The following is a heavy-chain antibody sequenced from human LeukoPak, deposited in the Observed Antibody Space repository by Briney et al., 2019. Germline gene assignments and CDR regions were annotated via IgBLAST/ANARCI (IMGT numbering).Heavy chain of an antibody. CDR3: AVGVYYFDY. CDR2: ISSSSSYT. CDR1: GFTFSDYY. Sequence: GGSLRLSCAASGFTFSDYYMSWIRQAPGKGLEWVSYISSSSSYTNYADSVKGRFTISRDNAKNSLYLQMNSLRAEDTAVYYCAVGVYYFDYWGQGTLVTVSS. V-gene: IGHV3-11*06. D-gene: IGHD3-10*01. J-gene: IGHJ4*02.